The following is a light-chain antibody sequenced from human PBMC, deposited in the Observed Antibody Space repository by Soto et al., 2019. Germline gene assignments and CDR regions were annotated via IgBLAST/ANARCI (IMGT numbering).Light chain of an antibody. CDR2: GAS. Sequence: EIVMTQSPATLSVSPGERATLSCRASQSVSSNLAWYQQKPGQAPRLLIYGASTRATGIPARCSGSGSGTEFTLTIRSLQSEDFVVYYCQQYNNWPPPYTFGQGTKLEIK. CDR3: QQYNNWPPPYT. CDR1: QSVSSN. J-gene: IGKJ2*01. V-gene: IGKV3-15*01.